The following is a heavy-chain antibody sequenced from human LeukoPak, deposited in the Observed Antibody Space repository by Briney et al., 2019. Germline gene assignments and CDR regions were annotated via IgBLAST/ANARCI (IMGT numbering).Heavy chain of an antibody. Sequence: APVKVSCKASGYTFIAYYMYWVRQAPGQGLEWMGWINPNSGGTKYAQKFQGRVTMTRDTSISTAYMELSRLRSDDTAVYYCAREQWFDYWGQGTLVTVSS. CDR2: INPNSGGT. CDR1: GYTFIAYY. J-gene: IGHJ4*02. D-gene: IGHD6-19*01. V-gene: IGHV1-2*02. CDR3: AREQWFDY.